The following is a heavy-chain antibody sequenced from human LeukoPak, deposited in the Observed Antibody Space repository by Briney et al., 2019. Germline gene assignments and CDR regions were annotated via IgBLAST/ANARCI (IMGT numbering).Heavy chain of an antibody. D-gene: IGHD2-21*02. V-gene: IGHV1-2*02. Sequence: GASVNVSFKASVYTFTGYYMHWVRQAPGQGREWMGWINPNSGGTNYAQKFQGRVTMTRDTSISTAYMELSRLRSDDTAVYYCARDLPGGDLPPWGQGTLVTVSS. CDR1: VYTFTGYY. CDR2: INPNSGGT. J-gene: IGHJ5*02. CDR3: ARDLPGGDLPP.